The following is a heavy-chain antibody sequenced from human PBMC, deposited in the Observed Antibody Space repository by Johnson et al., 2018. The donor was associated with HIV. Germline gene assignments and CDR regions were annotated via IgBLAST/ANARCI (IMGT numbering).Heavy chain of an antibody. CDR3: ATSLSREDSFDI. D-gene: IGHD2-15*01. CDR2: ISWNSGSI. V-gene: IGHV3-9*01. CDR1: GFTFDDYA. J-gene: IGHJ3*02. Sequence: VQLVESGGAVVQPGRSLRLSCAASGFTFDDYAMHWVRQAPGKGLEWVSGISWNSGSIGYADSVKGRFAISRDNANNYLYLQVKRLRPEDTALYYWATSLSREDSFDIWGQGTMVTGSS.